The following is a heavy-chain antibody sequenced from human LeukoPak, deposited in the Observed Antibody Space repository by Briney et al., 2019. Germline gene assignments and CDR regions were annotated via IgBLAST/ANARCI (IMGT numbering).Heavy chain of an antibody. J-gene: IGHJ4*02. CDR1: GFTFSSYA. Sequence: GSLRLSCAASGFTFSSYAMSWVRQAPGKGLEWVSTISNSDGSTYYADSVKGRFSISRDNSENTLYLQMNSLRAEDTAVYYCAKATGYLLWGQGTLVTVSS. CDR2: ISNSDGST. V-gene: IGHV3-23*01. CDR3: AKATGYLL. D-gene: IGHD1-14*01.